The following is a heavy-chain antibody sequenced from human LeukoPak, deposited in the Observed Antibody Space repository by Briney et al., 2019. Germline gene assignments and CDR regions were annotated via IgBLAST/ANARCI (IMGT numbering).Heavy chain of an antibody. Sequence: PGGSLRLSCAASGFTFSDYYMSWIRQAPGKGLEWVSYISSSGSTIYYAASVKGRFTISRDNAKNSLYLQMNSLRAEDTAVYYCARGRLGYYDILTGYYVDYWGQGTLVTVSS. J-gene: IGHJ4*02. V-gene: IGHV3-11*04. D-gene: IGHD3-9*01. CDR1: GFTFSDYY. CDR3: ARGRLGYYDILTGYYVDY. CDR2: ISSSGSTI.